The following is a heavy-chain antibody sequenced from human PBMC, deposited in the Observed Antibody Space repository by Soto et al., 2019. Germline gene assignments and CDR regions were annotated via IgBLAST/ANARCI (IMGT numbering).Heavy chain of an antibody. CDR1: GGTFSSYA. CDR2: IIPILGTA. V-gene: IGHV1-69*12. Sequence: QVQLVQSGAEVKKPGSSVKVSCKASGGTFSSYAISWVRQAPGQGLEWMGGIIPILGTANYAQKFQGRVTITADESTSTAYMELSSLRSEDTAVYYCAREGGDDYVWGSYRHYFDYWGQGTLVTVSS. CDR3: AREGGDDYVWGSYRHYFDY. J-gene: IGHJ4*02. D-gene: IGHD3-16*02.